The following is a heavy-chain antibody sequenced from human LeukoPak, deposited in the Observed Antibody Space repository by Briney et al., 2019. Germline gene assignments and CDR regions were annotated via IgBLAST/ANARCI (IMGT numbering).Heavy chain of an antibody. Sequence: ASVKVSCKASGYTFTSYYMHWVRRAPGQGFEWMGWINTNTRNPTYAQGFTGRFVFSLDTSVSTAYLQISSLKAEDTAVYYCARGGGNGIVWGQGTTVTVSS. J-gene: IGHJ6*02. CDR1: GYTFTSYY. V-gene: IGHV7-4-1*02. CDR3: ARGGGNGIV. D-gene: IGHD2-15*01. CDR2: INTNTRNP.